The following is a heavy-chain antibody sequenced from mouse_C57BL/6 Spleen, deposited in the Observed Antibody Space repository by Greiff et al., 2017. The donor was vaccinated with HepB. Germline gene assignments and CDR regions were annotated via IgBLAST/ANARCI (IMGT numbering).Heavy chain of an antibody. V-gene: IGHV1-64*01. J-gene: IGHJ4*01. Sequence: QVQLQQPGAELVKPGASVKLSCKASGYTFTSYWMHWVKQRPGQGLEWIGMIHPNSGSTNYNEKFKSKATLTVDKSSSTAYMQLSSLTSEDSAVYYCARSGGNYVQDYWGQGTSVTVSS. CDR3: ARSGGNYVQDY. CDR1: GYTFTSYW. D-gene: IGHD2-1*01. CDR2: IHPNSGST.